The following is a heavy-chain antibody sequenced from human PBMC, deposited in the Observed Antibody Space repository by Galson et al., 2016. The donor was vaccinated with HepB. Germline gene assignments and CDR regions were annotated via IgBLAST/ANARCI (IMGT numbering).Heavy chain of an antibody. CDR2: ISGSGRDI. CDR3: ARDGKLRGFADY. D-gene: IGHD3-10*01. V-gene: IGHV3-11*01. CDR1: GFTFSDYY. Sequence: SLRLSCAASGFTFSDYYMSWIRQAPGKGLEWISYISGSGRDIYDADSVKGRFTISRDNTKKSLYLEMNSLRAEDTAVYYCARDGKLRGFADYWGQGTPVTVSS. J-gene: IGHJ4*02.